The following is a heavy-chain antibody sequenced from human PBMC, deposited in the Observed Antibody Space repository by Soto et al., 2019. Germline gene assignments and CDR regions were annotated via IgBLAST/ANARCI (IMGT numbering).Heavy chain of an antibody. CDR2: IYDSVSA. J-gene: IGHJ6*03. D-gene: IGHD1-26*01. Sequence: WTWIRQHPGKGLEWIGYIYDSVSAFYNPSLKRRVTMSVDTSKNQFSLNLRSVTAADTAGFYCARGILRPNHYMDVWGKGTAVAVS. V-gene: IGHV4-31*02. CDR3: ARGILRPNHYMDV.